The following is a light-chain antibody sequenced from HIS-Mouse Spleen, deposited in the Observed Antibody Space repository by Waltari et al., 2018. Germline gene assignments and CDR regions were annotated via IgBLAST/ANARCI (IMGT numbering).Light chain of an antibody. V-gene: IGLV6-57*04. CDR1: SGSIASNY. J-gene: IGLJ3*02. Sequence: NFMLTQPHSVSESPGKTVTISCTRSSGSIASNYVQWYQQRPGSAPTTVIYEDNQRPPGFPDRFSGSIDSSSNSASLTISGLKTEDEADYYCQSYDSSNLWVFGGGTKLTVL. CDR2: EDN. CDR3: QSYDSSNLWV.